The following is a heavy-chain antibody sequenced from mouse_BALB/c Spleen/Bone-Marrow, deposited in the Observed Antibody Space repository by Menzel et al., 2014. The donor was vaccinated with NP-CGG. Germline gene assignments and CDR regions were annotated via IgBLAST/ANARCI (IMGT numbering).Heavy chain of an antibody. J-gene: IGHJ4*01. CDR3: TRDAMDY. V-gene: IGHV5-6-4*01. CDR2: ISSGGSYT. CDR1: GFTLSSYT. Sequence: EVKLVESGGGLVKPGGSLKLSCAASGFTLSSYTMSWVRQTPEKRLEWVATISSGGSYTYYPDSVKGRFTISRDNAKNTLYLQMSSLKSEDTAMYYCTRDAMDYWGQGTSVTVSS.